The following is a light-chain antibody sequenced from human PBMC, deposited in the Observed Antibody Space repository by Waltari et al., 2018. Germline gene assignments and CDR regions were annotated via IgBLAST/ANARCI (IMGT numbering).Light chain of an antibody. CDR3: HQYNNWPRT. Sequence: EIVMTQSPATLSVSPGDSATLSCRASQSVGINLAWYQHKPGQVPRLFIYGASTRATGFPARFSGSGSGTEFTLTISSLQSEDFAVYYCHQYNNWPRTFGQGTKVEIK. V-gene: IGKV3-15*01. J-gene: IGKJ1*01. CDR1: QSVGIN. CDR2: GAS.